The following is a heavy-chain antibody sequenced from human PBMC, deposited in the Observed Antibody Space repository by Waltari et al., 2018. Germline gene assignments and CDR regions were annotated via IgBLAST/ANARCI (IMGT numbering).Heavy chain of an antibody. D-gene: IGHD3-10*01. CDR1: GYSISSGYY. CDR3: AMLASLYGSGRNGWFDP. Sequence: QVQLQESGPGLVKPSETLSLTCTVSGYSISSGYYWGWIRQPPGKGLEWIGSIYHSGSTYYNPSLKSRVTISVDTSKNQFSLKLSSVTAADTAVYYCAMLASLYGSGRNGWFDPWGQGTLVTVSS. CDR2: IYHSGST. J-gene: IGHJ5*02. V-gene: IGHV4-38-2*02.